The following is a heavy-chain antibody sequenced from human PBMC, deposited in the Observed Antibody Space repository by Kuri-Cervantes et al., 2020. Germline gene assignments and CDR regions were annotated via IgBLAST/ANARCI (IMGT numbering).Heavy chain of an antibody. CDR1: GGSISSYY. D-gene: IGHD6-19*01. Sequence: SETLSLTCTVSGGSISSYYWSWIRQPPGKGLEWIGYIYYSGSTNYNPSLKSRVTMSVDSSKNQFSLKLTSVTAADTAVYYCARVWPYSSGWYVGWYFDLWGRGTLVTVSS. CDR3: ARVWPYSSGWYVGWYFDL. J-gene: IGHJ2*01. CDR2: IYYSGST. V-gene: IGHV4-59*13.